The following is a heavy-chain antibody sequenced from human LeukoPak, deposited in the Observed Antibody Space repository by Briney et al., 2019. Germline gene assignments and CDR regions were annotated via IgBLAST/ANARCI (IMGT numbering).Heavy chain of an antibody. CDR1: GFTFSNYP. J-gene: IGHJ4*02. CDR2: INNNGDST. V-gene: IGHV3-64D*06. D-gene: IGHD6-19*01. Sequence: GGSLRLSCSASGFTFSNYPMHWVRQAPGKGLEYVSAINNNGDSTYSADSVKGRFTISRDNSKNTLYLQMSGLRADDTAVYFCVKPNSAVAGTRYFDYWGQGTLVTVSS. CDR3: VKPNSAVAGTRYFDY.